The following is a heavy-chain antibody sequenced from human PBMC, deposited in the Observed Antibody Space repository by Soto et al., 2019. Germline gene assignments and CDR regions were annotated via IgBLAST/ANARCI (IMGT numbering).Heavy chain of an antibody. V-gene: IGHV4-59*01. CDR2: IYYSGST. Sequence: VTLSLTCTVSGGSISSYYWSWIRQPPGKGLEWIGYIYYSGSTNYNPSLKSRVTISVDTSKNQFSLKLSSVTAADTAVYYCARDRPRGRHYYYGMDVWGQGTTVTVSS. J-gene: IGHJ6*02. CDR3: ARDRPRGRHYYYGMDV. D-gene: IGHD5-12*01. CDR1: GGSISSYY.